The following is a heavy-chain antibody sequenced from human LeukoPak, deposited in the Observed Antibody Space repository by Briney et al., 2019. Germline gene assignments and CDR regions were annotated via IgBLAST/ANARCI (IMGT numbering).Heavy chain of an antibody. V-gene: IGHV3-30-3*01. CDR2: ISYDGSNK. CDR3: ALVGATDDY. CDR1: GFTFSSYA. J-gene: IGHJ4*02. Sequence: GGSLRLSCAASGFTFSSYAMHWVRQAPGKGLEWVAVISYDGSNKYYADSVKGRFTISRDNSKNTLYLQMNSLRAEDTAVYYCALVGATDDYWGQGTLVTVSS. D-gene: IGHD1-26*01.